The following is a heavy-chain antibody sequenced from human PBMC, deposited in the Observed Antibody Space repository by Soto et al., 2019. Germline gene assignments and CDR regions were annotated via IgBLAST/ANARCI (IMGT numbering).Heavy chain of an antibody. D-gene: IGHD5-12*01. CDR1: GYTFTSYA. CDR2: INAGNGNT. CDR3: ARALVATYYYYYGMDV. J-gene: IGHJ6*02. Sequence: ASVKVSCKASGYTFTSYAMHWVRQAPGQRLEWMGWINAGNGNTKYSQKFQGRATITRDTSASTAYMELSSLRSEDTAVYYCARALVATYYYYYGMDVWGQGTTVTVSS. V-gene: IGHV1-3*01.